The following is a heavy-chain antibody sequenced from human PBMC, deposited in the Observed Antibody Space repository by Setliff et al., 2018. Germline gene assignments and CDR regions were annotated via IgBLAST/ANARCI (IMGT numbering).Heavy chain of an antibody. V-gene: IGHV1-18*01. D-gene: IGHD3-10*01. CDR2: VTVYNGNT. Sequence: RASVKVSCKASGYTFSNYCVTWVRQAPGQGLEWMGWVTVYNGNTKYAQNLQGRLTLTADISTSTAYMELGSLTTVDTAVYYCARVESMVRGKNILRHFDYWGQGIQVTVSS. J-gene: IGHJ4*02. CDR1: GYTFSNYC. CDR3: ARVESMVRGKNILRHFDY.